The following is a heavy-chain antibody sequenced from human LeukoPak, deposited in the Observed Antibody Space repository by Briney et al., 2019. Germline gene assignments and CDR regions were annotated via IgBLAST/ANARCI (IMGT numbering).Heavy chain of an antibody. CDR2: IYRGGST. J-gene: IGHJ6*02. CDR3: ARDPRGSGGGYYGMDV. V-gene: IGHV3-66*01. Sequence: GGSLRLSCAASGFTVGSNYMSWVRQAPGKGLEWVSIIYRGGSTNYADSVKGRFTISRDNAKNSLYLQMNSLRAEDTAVYYCARDPRGSGGGYYGMDVWGQGTTVTVSS. D-gene: IGHD3-3*01. CDR1: GFTVGSNY.